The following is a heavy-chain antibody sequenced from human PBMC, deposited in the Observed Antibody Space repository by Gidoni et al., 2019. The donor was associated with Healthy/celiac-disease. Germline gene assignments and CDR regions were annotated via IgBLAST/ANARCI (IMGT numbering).Heavy chain of an antibody. Sequence: EVQLVESGGGLVQPGWSLRLSCAASGFTFSNYWMHWVRQAPGKGLVWVSRIKNDGSGTIYADSVKGRFTISRDNAKNTLYLQMNSLRADDTAVYYCARGGGYNFDYWGQGSLVTVSS. CDR1: GFTFSNYW. CDR2: IKNDGSGT. D-gene: IGHD5-12*01. J-gene: IGHJ4*02. V-gene: IGHV3-74*01. CDR3: ARGGGYNFDY.